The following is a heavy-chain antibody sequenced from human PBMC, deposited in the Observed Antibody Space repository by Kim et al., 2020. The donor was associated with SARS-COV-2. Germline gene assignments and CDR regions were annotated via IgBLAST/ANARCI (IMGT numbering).Heavy chain of an antibody. J-gene: IGHJ5*02. CDR1: GGSISSSSDY. D-gene: IGHD6-13*01. Sequence: SETLSLTCTVSGGSISSSSDYWGWIRQPPGKGLEWIGSIYYSGSTYYNPSLKSRVTISVDTSKNQFSLKLSSVTAADTAVYYCASMRVAAAGTAYHRFVPWGQGTMVTVSS. CDR3: ASMRVAAAGTAYHRFVP. CDR2: IYYSGST. V-gene: IGHV4-39*01.